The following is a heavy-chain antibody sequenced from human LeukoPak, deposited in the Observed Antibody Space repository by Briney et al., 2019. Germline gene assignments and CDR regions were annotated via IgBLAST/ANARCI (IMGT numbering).Heavy chain of an antibody. V-gene: IGHV4-39*02. CDR1: GGSISSSSYY. D-gene: IGHD3-22*01. CDR3: ARDPGWTITMIVGYFDY. CDR2: IYYSGST. J-gene: IGHJ4*02. Sequence: SETLSLTCTVSGGSISSSSYYWGWIRQPPGKGLEWIGSIYYSGSTYYNPSLKSRVTISVDTSKNQFSLKLSSVTAADTAVYYCARDPGWTITMIVGYFDYWGQGTLVTVSS.